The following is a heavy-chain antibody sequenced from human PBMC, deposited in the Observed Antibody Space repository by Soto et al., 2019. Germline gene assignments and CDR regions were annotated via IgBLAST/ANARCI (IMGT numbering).Heavy chain of an antibody. J-gene: IGHJ2*01. CDR2: INPDNGGK. D-gene: IGHD2-15*01. CDR3: AKDLDGGGRCWYFDL. V-gene: IGHV1-18*01. Sequence: QVQLVQSGAEVKKPGASVKVSCRASGYTFTHYGITWVRQAPGQGLEWLGWINPDNGGKHTAQRLHARLTLTTDRSTTTADMELRSLIYDDTAVYYCAKDLDGGGRCWYFDLWGRGTLVTVSS. CDR1: GYTFTHYG.